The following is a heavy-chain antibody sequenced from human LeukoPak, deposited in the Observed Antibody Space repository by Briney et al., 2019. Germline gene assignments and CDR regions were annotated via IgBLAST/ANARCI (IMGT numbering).Heavy chain of an antibody. CDR2: INPNSGGT. CDR1: GYTFTGYY. CDR3: ARDTLGYCGGDCDDAFDI. J-gene: IGHJ3*02. D-gene: IGHD2-21*02. Sequence: ASVKVSCKASGYTFTGYYMHWVRQAPGQGLEWMGWINPNSGGTNYAQKFQGRVTMTRDTSISTAYMELSRLRSDDTAVYYCARDTLGYCGGDCDDAFDIWGQGTMVTVSS. V-gene: IGHV1-2*02.